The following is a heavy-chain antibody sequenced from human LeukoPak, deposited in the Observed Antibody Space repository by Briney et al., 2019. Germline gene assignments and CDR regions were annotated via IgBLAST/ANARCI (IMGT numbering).Heavy chain of an antibody. CDR3: ARQGATIFGVVIIKGGGIFDY. D-gene: IGHD3-3*01. V-gene: IGHV4-30-4*01. CDR2: IYYSGST. J-gene: IGHJ4*02. Sequence: TSETLSLTCTVSGGSISSGDYYWSWIRQPPGKGLEWIGYIYYSGSTYYNPSLKSRVTISVDTSKNQFSLKLSSVTAADTAVYYCARQGATIFGVVIIKGGGIFDYWGQGTLVTVSS. CDR1: GGSISSGDYY.